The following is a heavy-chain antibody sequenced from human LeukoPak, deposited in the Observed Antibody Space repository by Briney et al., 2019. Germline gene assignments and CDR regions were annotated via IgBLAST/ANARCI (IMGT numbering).Heavy chain of an antibody. CDR1: GFTFSSYW. CDR2: IKQDGSEK. V-gene: IGHV3-7*01. J-gene: IGHJ4*02. CDR3: ARVYVSWTLVRGFDY. D-gene: IGHD3-10*01. Sequence: GGSLRLSCAASGFTFSSYWMSLVRQAPGKGLEWVANIKQDGSEKYYVDSVKGRFTISRDNAKNSLYLQMNSLRAEDTAVYYCARVYVSWTLVRGFDYWGQGTLVTVSS.